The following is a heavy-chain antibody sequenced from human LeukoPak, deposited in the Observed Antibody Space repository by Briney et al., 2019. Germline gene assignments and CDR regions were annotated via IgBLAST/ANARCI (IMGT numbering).Heavy chain of an antibody. CDR2: IYSGGYT. J-gene: IGHJ6*02. D-gene: IGHD3-9*01. Sequence: HTGGSLRLSCAASGFTFSDYYMSWIRQAPGKGLEWVSVIYSGGYTYYADSVKGRFIISRDNSKNTLYLQMNSLRAEDTAVYYCARDGYSPPLLRYFAMDVWGQGTTVTVSS. V-gene: IGHV3-66*01. CDR3: ARDGYSPPLLRYFAMDV. CDR1: GFTFSDYY.